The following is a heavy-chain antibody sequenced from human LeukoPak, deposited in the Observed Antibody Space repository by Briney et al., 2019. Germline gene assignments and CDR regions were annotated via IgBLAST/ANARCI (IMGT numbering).Heavy chain of an antibody. CDR1: GFTFTSSA. V-gene: IGHV1-58*02. D-gene: IGHD4-17*01. CDR2: IVVGNGNT. J-gene: IGHJ4*02. Sequence: GASVKVSCKASGFTFTSSAMQWVRQARGQRLEWIGWIVVGNGNTNYAQKFQERVTITRDMSTSTAYMELSSLRSEDTAVYYCAAGGDYGDYALDYWGQGTLVTVSS. CDR3: AAGGDYGDYALDY.